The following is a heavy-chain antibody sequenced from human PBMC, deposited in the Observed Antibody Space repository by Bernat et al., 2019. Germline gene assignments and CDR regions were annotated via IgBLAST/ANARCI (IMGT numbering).Heavy chain of an antibody. Sequence: QVQLVESGGGVVQPGRSLRLSCAASGFTFRNYGMHWVRQAPGKGLEWVAVIWYDASNKYYVDSVKGRFTISRDNSKNTLYLQLDSLRVEDTAVYYCARDIRSWRYDYWGQGTVVTVSS. CDR2: IWYDASNK. D-gene: IGHD3-3*02. V-gene: IGHV3-33*01. CDR1: GFTFRNYG. CDR3: ARDIRSWRYDY. J-gene: IGHJ4*02.